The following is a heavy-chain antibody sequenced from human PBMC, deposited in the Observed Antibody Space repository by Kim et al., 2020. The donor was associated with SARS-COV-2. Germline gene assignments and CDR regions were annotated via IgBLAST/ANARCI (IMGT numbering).Heavy chain of an antibody. D-gene: IGHD3-10*01. CDR1: GFTFSSYG. CDR3: AKNGDIMVRGKRGFDY. V-gene: IGHV3-30*18. CDR2: ISYDGSNK. J-gene: IGHJ4*01. Sequence: GGSLRLSCAASGFTFSSYGMHWVRQAPGKGLEWVAVISYDGSNKYYADSVKGRFTISRDNSKNTLYLQMNSLRAEDTAVYYCAKNGDIMVRGKRGFDYWG.